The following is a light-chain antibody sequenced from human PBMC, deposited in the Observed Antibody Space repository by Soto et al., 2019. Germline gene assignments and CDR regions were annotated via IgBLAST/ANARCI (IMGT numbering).Light chain of an antibody. J-gene: IGLJ1*01. CDR2: GNS. Sequence: QSVLTQPPSVSGAPGQRVTISCTGSSSNIGAGYDVHWYQHLPGTAPKLLIYGNSNRPSGVPDRFSGSKSGTSASLAITGLQAEDEADYYCCSYAGSSSYVFGTGTKLTVL. CDR3: CSYAGSSSYV. V-gene: IGLV1-40*01. CDR1: SSNIGAGYD.